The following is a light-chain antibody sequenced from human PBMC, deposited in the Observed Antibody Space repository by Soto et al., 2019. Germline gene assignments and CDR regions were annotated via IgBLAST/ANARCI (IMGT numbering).Light chain of an antibody. V-gene: IGKV1-12*01. J-gene: IGKJ1*01. CDR2: GAS. Sequence: DIQMTQSPSSVSASVGDRVTITCRASQGISSWLAWYQQKPGKAPKLLIYGASSLESGVPSTFNSTRTETDFTLTIISLQPTDFATYACQQANAFPWRCGQRTK. CDR3: QQANAFPWR. CDR1: QGISSW.